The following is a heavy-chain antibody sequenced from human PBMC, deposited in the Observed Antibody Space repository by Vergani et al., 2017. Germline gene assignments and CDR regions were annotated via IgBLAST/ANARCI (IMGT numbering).Heavy chain of an antibody. J-gene: IGHJ4*02. V-gene: IGHV1-69*01. CDR2: IIPIFGTA. D-gene: IGHD6-19*01. CDR1: GGTFSSYA. Sequence: QVQLVQSGAEVKKPGASVKVSCKASGGTFSSYAISWVRQAPGQGLEWMGGIIPIFGTANYAQKFQGRVTITADESTSTAYMELSSLRSEDTAVYYCARDRHSSGWSHSLSHFDYWGQGTLDTVSS. CDR3: ARDRHSSGWSHSLSHFDY.